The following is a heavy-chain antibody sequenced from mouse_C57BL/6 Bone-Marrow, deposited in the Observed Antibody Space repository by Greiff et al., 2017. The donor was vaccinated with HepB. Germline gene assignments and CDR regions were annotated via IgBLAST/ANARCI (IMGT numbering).Heavy chain of an antibody. J-gene: IGHJ3*01. D-gene: IGHD3-2*02. CDR2: ISSGGSYT. V-gene: IGHV5-6*01. CDR1: GFTFSSYG. CDR3: ASDSSGFAY. Sequence: EVMLVESGGDLVKPGGSLKLSCAASGFTFSSYGMSWVRQTPDKRLEWVATISSGGSYTYYPDSVKGRFTISRDNAKNTLYLQMSSLKSEDTAMYYCASDSSGFAYWGQGTLVTVSA.